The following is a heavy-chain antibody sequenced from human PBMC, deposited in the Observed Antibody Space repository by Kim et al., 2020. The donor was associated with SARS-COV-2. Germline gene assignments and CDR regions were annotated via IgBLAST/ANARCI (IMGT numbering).Heavy chain of an antibody. Sequence: YSQKFQGRVTITRDTSASTAYMELSSLRSEDTAVYYCARELGRYYYYGMDVWGQGTTVTVSS. V-gene: IGHV1-3*01. D-gene: IGHD3-3*01. CDR3: ARELGRYYYYGMDV. J-gene: IGHJ6*02.